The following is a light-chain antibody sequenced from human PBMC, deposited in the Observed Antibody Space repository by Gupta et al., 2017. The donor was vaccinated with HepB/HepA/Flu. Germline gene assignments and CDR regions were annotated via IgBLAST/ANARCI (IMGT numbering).Light chain of an antibody. V-gene: IGKV4-1*01. J-gene: IGKJ2*03. CDR2: WAS. Sequence: IVINPSPDSLAVSLGERATINCKSSQSVLYSSNNKNYLAWYQQKPGQPPKLLIYWASTRESGVPDRFSGSGSGTDFTRTINSLQAEDVAVYYCQQYYKTPSSFGQGTKLEIK. CDR3: QQYYKTPSS. CDR1: QSVLYSSNNKNY.